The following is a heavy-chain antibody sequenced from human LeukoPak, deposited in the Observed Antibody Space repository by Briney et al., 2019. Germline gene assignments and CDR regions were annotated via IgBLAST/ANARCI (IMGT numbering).Heavy chain of an antibody. D-gene: IGHD3-10*01. CDR1: GFTFDDYA. V-gene: IGHV3-9*01. Sequence: GRSLRLSCAASGFTFDDYAMHWVRQAPGKGLEWVSGISWNSGSIGYADSVKGRFTISRDNAKNSLYLQMNSLRAEDTALYYCAKDHRGAFDIWGQGTMVTVSS. CDR3: AKDHRGAFDI. J-gene: IGHJ3*02. CDR2: ISWNSGSI.